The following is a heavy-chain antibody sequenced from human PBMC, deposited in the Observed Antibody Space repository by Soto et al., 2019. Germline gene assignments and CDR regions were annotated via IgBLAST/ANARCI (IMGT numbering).Heavy chain of an antibody. J-gene: IGHJ3*02. CDR2: INSAATTI. CDR3: VRDRGNPDSFNI. V-gene: IGHV3-74*01. CDR1: GFNFSPYW. Sequence: GGSLRLSCAASGFNFSPYWMHWVRQAPGKGLVWVSHINSAATTILYADSVKGRFIISRDNAKNTLYLQMNSLRVEDTAVYFCVRDRGNPDSFNIWGQGTMVTVSS. D-gene: IGHD3-22*01.